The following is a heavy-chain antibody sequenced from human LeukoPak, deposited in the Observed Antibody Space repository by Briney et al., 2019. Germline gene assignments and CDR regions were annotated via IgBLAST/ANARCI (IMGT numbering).Heavy chain of an antibody. CDR2: ISGSGGST. CDR3: ARNARGSGSYPMPDY. V-gene: IGHV3-23*01. Sequence: GGSLRLSCAASGFTFSSYAMSWVRQAPGKGLEWVSAISGSGGSTYYAESVKGRFTISRDNSKNTLYLQMNSLRAEDTAVYYCARNARGSGSYPMPDYWGQGALVIVSS. CDR1: GFTFSSYA. D-gene: IGHD3-10*01. J-gene: IGHJ4*02.